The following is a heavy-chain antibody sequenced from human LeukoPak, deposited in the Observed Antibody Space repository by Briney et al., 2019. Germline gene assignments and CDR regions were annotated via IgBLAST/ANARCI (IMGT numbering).Heavy chain of an antibody. CDR1: GGSISSSSYY. D-gene: IGHD6-6*01. V-gene: IGHV4-39*01. J-gene: IGHJ4*02. CDR2: IYYSGST. CDR3: ARHSSRQLVSDPFDY. Sequence: SETLSLTCTVSGGSISSSSYYWGWIRQPPGKGLEWIGSIYYSGSTYYNPSLKSRVTISVDTSKNQFSLKLSSVTAADTAVYYCARHSSRQLVSDPFDYWGQGTLVTVSS.